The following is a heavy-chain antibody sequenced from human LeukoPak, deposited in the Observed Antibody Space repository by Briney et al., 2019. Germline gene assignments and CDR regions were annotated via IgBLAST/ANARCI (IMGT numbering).Heavy chain of an antibody. CDR1: GGSISSYY. J-gene: IGHJ4*02. CDR3: ARVPLGPYLWVDY. CDR2: IYYSGST. D-gene: IGHD3-16*01. V-gene: IGHV4-59*01. Sequence: NSSETLSLTCTVSGGSISSYYWSWIRQPPGKGLEWIGYIYYSGSTNYNPSLKSRVTISVDTSKNQFSLKLSSVTAADTAVYYCARVPLGPYLWVDYWGQGTLVTVSS.